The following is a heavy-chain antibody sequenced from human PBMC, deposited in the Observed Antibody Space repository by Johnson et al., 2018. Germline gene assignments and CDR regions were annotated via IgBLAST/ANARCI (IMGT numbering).Heavy chain of an antibody. CDR1: GFTFSNAW. V-gene: IGHV3-15*07. D-gene: IGHD6-13*01. Sequence: VQLVESGGGLVKPGGSLRLSCAASGFTFSNAWMNWVRQAPGKGLEWVGRIKSKTDGGTTDDDAAGKGRFTISRDDSKNTLYLQMKSLKTADTAVYYCTTRSPYSSSWYYYYYYMDVWGKGTTVTVSS. J-gene: IGHJ6*03. CDR2: IKSKTDGGTT. CDR3: TTRSPYSSSWYYYYYYMDV.